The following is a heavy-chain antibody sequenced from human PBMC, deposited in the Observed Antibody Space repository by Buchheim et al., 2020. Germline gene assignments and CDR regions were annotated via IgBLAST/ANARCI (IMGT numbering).Heavy chain of an antibody. V-gene: IGHV3-23*01. J-gene: IGHJ4*02. CDR2: ISGSGFTT. CDR3: AKYHDGSYPGYFDY. Sequence: EVQLLESGGGLVQPGGSLTLSCATSGFTFDNSVMSWVRQAPGKGPEWISGISGSGFTTDYADSVEGRFTISRDKSKNTLYLQMNSLRAEDTAVYYCAKYHDGSYPGYFDYWGQGTL. D-gene: IGHD3-10*01. CDR1: GFTFDNSV.